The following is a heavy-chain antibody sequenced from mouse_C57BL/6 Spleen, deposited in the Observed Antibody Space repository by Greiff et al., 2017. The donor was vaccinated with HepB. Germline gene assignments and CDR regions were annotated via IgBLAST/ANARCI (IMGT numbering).Heavy chain of an antibody. J-gene: IGHJ4*01. Sequence: QVQLKESGPELVKPGASVKISCKASGYTFTDYYINWVKQRPGQGLEWIGWIFPGSGNTKYNEKFKSKATLTVDKSSSTAYMQLSSLTSEDYAVYYYESVMTTVVDPAMDYWGQGTSVTVSS. CDR2: IFPGSGNT. V-gene: IGHV1-84*01. CDR1: GYTFTDYY. D-gene: IGHD1-1*01. CDR3: ESVMTTVVDPAMDY.